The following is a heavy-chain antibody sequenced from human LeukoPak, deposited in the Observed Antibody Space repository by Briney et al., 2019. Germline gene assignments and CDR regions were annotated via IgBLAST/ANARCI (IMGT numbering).Heavy chain of an antibody. V-gene: IGHV3-30-3*01. D-gene: IGHD3-10*01. J-gene: IGHJ4*02. CDR2: ISYDGSNK. CDR1: GFTFGEYA. Sequence: GGSLRLSCTASGFTFGEYAVIWVRQAPGKGLEWVAVISYDGSNKYYADSVKGRFTISRDNSKNTLYLQMNSLRAEDTAVYYCARNREGFDYWGQGTLVTVSS. CDR3: ARNREGFDY.